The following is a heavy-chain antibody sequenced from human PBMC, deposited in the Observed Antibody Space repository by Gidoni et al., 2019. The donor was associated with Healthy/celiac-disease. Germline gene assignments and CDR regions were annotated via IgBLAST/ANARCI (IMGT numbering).Heavy chain of an antibody. V-gene: IGHV3-23*01. Sequence: EVQLLESGGGWVQPGASLRLSCAASGCTCSSYAMGWVRQAPGKGLEWVSASSGSGGSTYYADSVKGRFTISRDNSKNTLYLKMNSLRAEDTAVYYCAKLWFGELAWFDPWGQGTLVTVSS. CDR3: AKLWFGELAWFDP. CDR2: SSGSGGST. J-gene: IGHJ5*02. CDR1: GCTCSSYA. D-gene: IGHD3-10*01.